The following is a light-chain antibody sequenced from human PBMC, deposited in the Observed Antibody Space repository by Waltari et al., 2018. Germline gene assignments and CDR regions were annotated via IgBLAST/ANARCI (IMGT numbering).Light chain of an antibody. CDR2: DAS. Sequence: EIVLTQSPDTLSLSPGERATLSCKASKTISSYLAWYQHKLGQAPRLLIYDASKRATGIPARFSGSGSGTDFTLIISGLEPEDFAVYYCQQRSKWPPTFGGGTKVEIK. CDR3: QQRSKWPPT. V-gene: IGKV3-11*01. CDR1: KTISSY. J-gene: IGKJ4*01.